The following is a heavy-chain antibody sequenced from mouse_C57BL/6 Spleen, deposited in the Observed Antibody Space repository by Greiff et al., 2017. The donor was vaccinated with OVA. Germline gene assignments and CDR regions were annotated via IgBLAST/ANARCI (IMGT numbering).Heavy chain of an antibody. CDR1: GYTFTSYW. V-gene: IGHV1-69*01. J-gene: IGHJ4*01. CDR2: IDPSDSYT. D-gene: IGHD2-14*01. Sequence: QVQLQQPGAELVMPGASVKLSCTASGYTFTSYWMHWVKQRPGQGLEWIGEIDPSDSYTNYNQKFKGKSTLTVDKSSSTAYMQLSSLTSEDSAVYYCARGSTYYYAMDYWGQGTSVTVSS. CDR3: ARGSTYYYAMDY.